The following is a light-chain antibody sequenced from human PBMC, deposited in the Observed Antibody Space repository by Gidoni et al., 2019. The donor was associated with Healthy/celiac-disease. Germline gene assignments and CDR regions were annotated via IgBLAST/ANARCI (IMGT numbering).Light chain of an antibody. V-gene: IGLV3-19*01. J-gene: IGLJ2*01. CDR3: NSRDSSGNHLV. CDR2: GKN. Sequence: SSELTQDPAVSVPLGQTVRITCQGDSLRRYYASWYQQKPGQAPVLAIYGKNNRTSGIPDRFCGASSGNTASLTITGAQAEDEADYYCNSRDSSGNHLVFGGGTKLTVL. CDR1: SLRRYY.